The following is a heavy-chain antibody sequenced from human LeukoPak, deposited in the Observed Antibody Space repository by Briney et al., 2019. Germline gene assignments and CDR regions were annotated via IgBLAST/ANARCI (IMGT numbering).Heavy chain of an antibody. V-gene: IGHV3-48*04. Sequence: GSLRLSCAASGFTFSSYSMSWVRQAPGKGLEWVSYISSSGSTIYYGDAVKGRFTISRDNAKNSLYLQMNSLRIEETAVYFCARVDYQLLVWWFDSWGEGILVTVSS. CDR3: ARVDYQLLVWWFDS. D-gene: IGHD3/OR15-3a*01. CDR1: GFTFSSYS. J-gene: IGHJ5*01. CDR2: ISSSGSTI.